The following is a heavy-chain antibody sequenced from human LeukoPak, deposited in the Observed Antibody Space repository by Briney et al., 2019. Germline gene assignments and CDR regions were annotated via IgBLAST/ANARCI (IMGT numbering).Heavy chain of an antibody. D-gene: IGHD3-3*01. CDR3: ASDGEPFEC. CDR2: IKQDGSEK. Sequence: GSLRLSCAASGFTFSSYWMSWVRQAPGKGLEWVANIKQDGSEKYYVDSVKGRFTISRDNTRNSLYLQMNSLRVEDTAVYYCASDGEPFECWGQGTLVTVSS. V-gene: IGHV3-7*04. J-gene: IGHJ4*02. CDR1: GFTFSSYW.